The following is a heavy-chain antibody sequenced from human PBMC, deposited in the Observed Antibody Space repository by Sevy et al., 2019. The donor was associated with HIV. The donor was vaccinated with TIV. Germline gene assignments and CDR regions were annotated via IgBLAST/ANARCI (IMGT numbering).Heavy chain of an antibody. CDR2: ISAYNGNT. D-gene: IGHD3-10*01. CDR3: ARVGGFGELFYWDNWFDP. Sequence: ASVKVSCKASGYTFTSYGISWVRQAPGQGLEWMGWISAYNGNTNYAQKLQGRVTMTTDTSTSTAYMELRSLRSDDTAVYYCARVGGFGELFYWDNWFDPWGQGTLVTVSS. J-gene: IGHJ5*02. V-gene: IGHV1-18*04. CDR1: GYTFTSYG.